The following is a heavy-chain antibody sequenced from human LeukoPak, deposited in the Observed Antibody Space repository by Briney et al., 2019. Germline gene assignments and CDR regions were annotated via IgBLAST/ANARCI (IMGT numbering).Heavy chain of an antibody. CDR1: GYTFTSYG. CDR3: ARDALLQLRFLEWFRGMDV. CDR2: IIPILGIA. Sequence: SVKVSCKASGYTFTSYGISWVRQAPGQGLEWMGRIIPILGIANYAQKFQGRVTITADKSTSTAYMELSSLRSEDTAVYYCARDALLQLRFLEWFRGMDVWGQGTTVTVSS. D-gene: IGHD3-3*01. V-gene: IGHV1-69*04. J-gene: IGHJ6*02.